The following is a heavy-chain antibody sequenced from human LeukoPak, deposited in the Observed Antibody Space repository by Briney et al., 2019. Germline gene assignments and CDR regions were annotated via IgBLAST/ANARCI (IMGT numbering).Heavy chain of an antibody. CDR3: ARSELLWFGGVNSGFDY. CDR1: GGSFSSYY. Sequence: SETLSLTCTVSGGSFSSYYWSWIRQPPGKGLEWIGYIYYSGGTNYNPSLKSRVTISLDTSKNQFSLKLSSVTAADTAVYYCARSELLWFGGVNSGFDYWGQGTLVTVSS. D-gene: IGHD3-10*01. CDR2: IYYSGGT. V-gene: IGHV4-59*01. J-gene: IGHJ4*02.